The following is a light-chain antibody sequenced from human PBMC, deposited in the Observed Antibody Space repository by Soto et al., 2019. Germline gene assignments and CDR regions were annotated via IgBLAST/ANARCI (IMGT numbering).Light chain of an antibody. CDR1: QSVTSSN. V-gene: IGKV3-20*01. Sequence: EIVLTQSPGTLSLSPGERATLSCRASQSVTSSNLAWYQQRPGQAPRLVIYGASSRATDMQDRFSGSGSGTDFTLTISRLEPEDFAVYYCQHYDYSSINCGQGTRLEIK. J-gene: IGKJ5*01. CDR3: QHYDYSSIN. CDR2: GAS.